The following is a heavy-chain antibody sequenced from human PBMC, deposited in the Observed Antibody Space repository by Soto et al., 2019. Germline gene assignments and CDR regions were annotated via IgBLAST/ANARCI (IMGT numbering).Heavy chain of an antibody. CDR1: RFRFSNYA. J-gene: IGHJ4*02. V-gene: IGHV3-23*01. Sequence: GGSLRLSCVAPRFRFSNYAMTCVRQSPGNGLEWVSALSGSGVSTYCAYYVMGRFTISRDNSKNTLYLQMNSLRAEDTAVYYCASPDTLTGLYYFDYWGQGTLVIVSS. D-gene: IGHD3-9*01. CDR2: LSGSGVST. CDR3: ASPDTLTGLYYFDY.